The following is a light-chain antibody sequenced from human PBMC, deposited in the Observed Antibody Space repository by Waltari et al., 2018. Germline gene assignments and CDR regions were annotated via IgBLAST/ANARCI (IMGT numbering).Light chain of an antibody. CDR1: QSISSY. V-gene: IGKV1-39*01. CDR2: AAS. J-gene: IGKJ4*01. CDR3: QQSYSNPPLT. Sequence: DIQMTQSPSSLSASVGDRVTITCRASQSISSYLNWYQQKPGKAPKLLIYAASSLQSGVASRISGSGSGTDFTLTISSLQPEDFATYYCQQSYSNPPLTFGGGTKVEIK.